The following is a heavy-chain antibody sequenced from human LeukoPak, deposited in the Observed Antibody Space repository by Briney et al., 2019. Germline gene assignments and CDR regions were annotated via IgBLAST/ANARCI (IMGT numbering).Heavy chain of an antibody. CDR1: GYTFTSYY. J-gene: IGHJ6*03. CDR3: ARVAPITVFGVVPSKFYYYYYMDV. CDR2: INPNSGGT. D-gene: IGHD3-3*01. Sequence: ASVKVSCKASGYTFTSYYMHWVRQAPGQGLEWMGIINPNSGGTDYAQKFQGRVTMTRDTSISTAYMELSRLRSDDTAVYYCARVAPITVFGVVPSKFYYYYYMDVWGKGTTVTVSS. V-gene: IGHV1-2*02.